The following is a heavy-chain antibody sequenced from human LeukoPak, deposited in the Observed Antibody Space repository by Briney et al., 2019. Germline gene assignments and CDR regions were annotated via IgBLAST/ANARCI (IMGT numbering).Heavy chain of an antibody. Sequence: PGGSLRLSCAASGFTFRNYVIHWVRQAPGKGLEWVAVTSSDLNVKLYADSVKGRFTISRDNSKNTLYLQMNSLRAEDTAVYYCARHYGDYTYYFDYWGQGTLVTVSS. D-gene: IGHD4-17*01. CDR3: ARHYGDYTYYFDY. CDR1: GFTFRNYV. CDR2: TSSDLNVK. V-gene: IGHV3-30-3*01. J-gene: IGHJ4*02.